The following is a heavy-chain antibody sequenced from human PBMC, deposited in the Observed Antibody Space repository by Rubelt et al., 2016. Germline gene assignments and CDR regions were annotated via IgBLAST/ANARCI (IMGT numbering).Heavy chain of an antibody. D-gene: IGHD3-16*01. CDR3: ARGQIQGVRKRAEYFQH. Sequence: VKGRFTISRDNSKNTLYLQMNSLRAEDTAVYYCARGQIQGVRKRAEYFQHWGQGTLVTVSS. J-gene: IGHJ1*01. V-gene: IGHV3-30*07.